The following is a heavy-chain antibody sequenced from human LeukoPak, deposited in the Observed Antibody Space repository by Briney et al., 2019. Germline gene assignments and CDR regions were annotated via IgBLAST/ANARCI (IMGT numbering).Heavy chain of an antibody. CDR2: IYSGGST. J-gene: IGHJ4*02. D-gene: IGHD5-24*01. CDR3: AREMATITRDYYFDY. V-gene: IGHV3-53*01. CDR1: GFTVSSNY. Sequence: PGGSLRLSCAASGFTVSSNYMSWVRQAPGKGLEWVSVIYSGGSTYYADSVKGRFTISRDNSKNTLYLQMNSLRAEDTAVYYCAREMATITRDYYFDYWGQGTLVTVSS.